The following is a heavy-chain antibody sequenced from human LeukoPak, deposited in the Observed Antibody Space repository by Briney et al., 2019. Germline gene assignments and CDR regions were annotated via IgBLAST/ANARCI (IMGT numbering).Heavy chain of an antibody. D-gene: IGHD3-3*01. J-gene: IGHJ3*02. CDR3: ARVGLLEWAVHVFDI. CDR1: GYTFTGYY. V-gene: IGHV1-2*02. Sequence: GASVKVSCKASGYTFTGYYMHWVRQAPGQGLEWMGWINPNSGGTNYAQKFQGRVTMTRDTSISTAYMELSRLRSDDTAVYYCARVGLLEWAVHVFDIWGQGTMVTVSS. CDR2: INPNSGGT.